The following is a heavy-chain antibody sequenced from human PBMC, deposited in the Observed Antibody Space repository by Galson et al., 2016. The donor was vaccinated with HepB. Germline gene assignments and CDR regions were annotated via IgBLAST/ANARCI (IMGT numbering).Heavy chain of an antibody. CDR3: ARDVQYRVDS. Sequence: SVKVSCKASGYTFTTSGISWVRQAPGQGLEWMGWISTYSGDTKYAQNFQGGLTLTTDSSTTTAYMELRSLSFDDTAMYYCARDVQYRVDSWGQGTLVTVSS. J-gene: IGHJ4*02. D-gene: IGHD2/OR15-2a*01. CDR2: ISTYSGDT. CDR1: GYTFTTSG. V-gene: IGHV1-18*01.